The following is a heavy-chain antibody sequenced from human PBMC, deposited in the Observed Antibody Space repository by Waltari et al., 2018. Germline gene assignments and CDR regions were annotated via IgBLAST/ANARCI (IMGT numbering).Heavy chain of an antibody. CDR1: GGSISSGGYS. V-gene: IGHV4-30-2*01. CDR3: ARGWGIAALSSFNYYYYYMDV. Sequence: QLQLQESGSGLVKPSQTLSLTCAVSGGSISSGGYSWRWIRQPPGKGLEWIGYIYHSGSTYSNPSLRSRVTRAVDRSTNQCSLKLSAVTAADTAVYYCARGWGIAALSSFNYYYYYMDVWGKGTTGTVSS. J-gene: IGHJ6*03. D-gene: IGHD6-13*01. CDR2: IYHSGST.